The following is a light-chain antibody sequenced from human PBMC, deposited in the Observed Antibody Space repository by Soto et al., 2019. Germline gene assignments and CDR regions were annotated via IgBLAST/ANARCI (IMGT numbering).Light chain of an antibody. Sequence: DIVMTQSPATLSVSPGERATLSCRASQSVSSNLAWYQQRPGQAPRLLIYDASTRATGVPARFSGSGSGAEFTLTIGSLQSEDFAVYYCQQYSKWPLTFGGGTK. CDR1: QSVSSN. CDR2: DAS. CDR3: QQYSKWPLT. V-gene: IGKV3-15*01. J-gene: IGKJ4*01.